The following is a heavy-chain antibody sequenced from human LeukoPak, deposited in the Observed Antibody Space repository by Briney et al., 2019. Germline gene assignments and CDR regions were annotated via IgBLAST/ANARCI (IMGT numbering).Heavy chain of an antibody. CDR3: AKGGFYSSGYDYFDY. CDR2: IRYDGSNK. V-gene: IGHV3-30*02. J-gene: IGHJ4*02. CDR1: GLTFTSYA. D-gene: IGHD3-22*01. Sequence: GGSLRLSCAASGLTFTSYAMDWVRQAPGDWLEWVAFIRYDGSNKYYADSVKGRFTISRDNSNNTLYLQMNSLRAEDTAVYYCAKGGFYSSGYDYFDYWGQGTLVTVSS.